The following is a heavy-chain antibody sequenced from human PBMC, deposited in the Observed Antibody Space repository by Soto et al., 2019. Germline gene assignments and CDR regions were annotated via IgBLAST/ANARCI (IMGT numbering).Heavy chain of an antibody. J-gene: IGHJ3*02. CDR1: GFTFSSYA. D-gene: IGHD6-13*01. Sequence: EVQLLKSGGGLVQPGGSLRLSCAASGFTFSSYAMSWVRQAPGKGLEWVAAISGSGGSTYYADSVKGRFTISRDNSKKTLYLQMNSLRAEDTAVYYCAKTAAAAAKFEDDFDIWRHGTMVTVSS. CDR3: AKTAAAAAKFEDDFDI. CDR2: ISGSGGST. V-gene: IGHV3-23*01.